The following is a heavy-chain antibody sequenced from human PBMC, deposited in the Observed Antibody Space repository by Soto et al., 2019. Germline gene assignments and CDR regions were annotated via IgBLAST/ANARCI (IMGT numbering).Heavy chain of an antibody. CDR2: ISPGDSDT. D-gene: IGHD6-6*01. V-gene: IGHV5-51*01. CDR3: SRHEAARQGYYYGMDV. CDR1: GYSFTSYW. Sequence: GDSLTISCKGSGYSFTSYWLGWVRQMPGKGLEWMGIISPGDSDTRYSPSLQGQVTISADKSISTAYLQWSSLKASDTAMYYCSRHEAARQGYYYGMDVWGQVTTVTVSS. J-gene: IGHJ6*01.